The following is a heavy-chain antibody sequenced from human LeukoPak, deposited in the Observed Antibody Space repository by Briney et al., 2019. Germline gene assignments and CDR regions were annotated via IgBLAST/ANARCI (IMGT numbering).Heavy chain of an antibody. CDR2: IRYDGSNK. V-gene: IGHV3-30*02. J-gene: IGHJ4*02. Sequence: GGSLRLPCAASGFTFSSYGMHWVRQAPGKGLEWVAFIRYDGSNKYYADSVKGRFTISRDNSKNTLYLQMNSVRAEDTAVYYCAKDRRGSYTFDYWGQGTLVTVSS. CDR1: GFTFSSYG. D-gene: IGHD1-26*01. CDR3: AKDRRGSYTFDY.